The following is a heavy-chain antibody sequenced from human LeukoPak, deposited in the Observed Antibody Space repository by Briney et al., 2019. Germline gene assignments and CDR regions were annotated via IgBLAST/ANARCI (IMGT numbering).Heavy chain of an antibody. CDR1: GSTFSSYG. Sequence: GGSLRRSCAAFGSTFSSYGMCGERQAPGMGLQRLPFISGSGGSTYYADSVKGRFTISRDNSKNTLYLQMNSLRAEDTAVYYCAKVGMTTVTTEFDYWGQGTLVTVSS. CDR2: ISGSGGST. J-gene: IGHJ4*02. D-gene: IGHD4-17*01. CDR3: AKVGMTTVTTEFDY. V-gene: IGHV3-23*01.